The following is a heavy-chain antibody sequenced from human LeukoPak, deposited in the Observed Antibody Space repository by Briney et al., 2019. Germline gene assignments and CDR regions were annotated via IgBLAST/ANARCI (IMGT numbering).Heavy chain of an antibody. J-gene: IGHJ6*02. Sequence: SQTLSLTCTVSGGSISSGGYYWSWIRQHPGKGLEWIGYIYYSGSTYYNPSLKSRVTISIDTSKNQFSLKLTSVTSADTAVYYCARDGPAYTSRWYDYYYGLDVWGQGTTVTVSS. V-gene: IGHV4-31*03. CDR1: GGSISSGGYY. CDR2: IYYSGST. CDR3: ARDGPAYTSRWYDYYYGLDV. D-gene: IGHD2-2*01.